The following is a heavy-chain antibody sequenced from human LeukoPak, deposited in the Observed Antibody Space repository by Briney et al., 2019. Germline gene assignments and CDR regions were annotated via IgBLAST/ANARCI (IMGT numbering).Heavy chain of an antibody. V-gene: IGHV3-23*01. J-gene: IGHJ4*02. D-gene: IGHD6-13*01. CDR2: ISGSGSST. CDR3: AKSQSYSSSWPDY. Sequence: PGGSLRLSCAASGFTFSSYSMNWVRQAPGKGLEWDPAISGSGSSTYYAESVKALFTISRDNSKNTVYLQMNSLRAEDTAVYYCAKSQSYSSSWPDYWGQGTLVTVSS. CDR1: GFTFSSYS.